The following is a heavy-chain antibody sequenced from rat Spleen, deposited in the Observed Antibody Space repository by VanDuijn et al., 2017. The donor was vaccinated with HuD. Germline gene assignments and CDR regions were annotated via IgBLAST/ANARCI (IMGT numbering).Heavy chain of an antibody. V-gene: IGHV5-27*01. D-gene: IGHD1-2*01. CDR3: ATESSGRWFTY. J-gene: IGHJ3*01. Sequence: EVQLVESGGGLVQPGRSLKLSCAASGFTFTKHYMAWVRQAPTKGLEWVASVSPSGGSSYYPDSVKGRFTMSRDNAKSTQYLQMDSLRSEDTATYYCATESSGRWFTYWGQGTLVTVSS. CDR1: GFTFTKHY. CDR2: VSPSGGSS.